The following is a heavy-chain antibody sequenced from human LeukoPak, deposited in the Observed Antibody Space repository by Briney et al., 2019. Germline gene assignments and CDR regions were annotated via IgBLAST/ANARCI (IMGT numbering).Heavy chain of an antibody. V-gene: IGHV3-43*02. D-gene: IGHD5-24*01. CDR3: AKEGGDGSPFDY. CDR2: SGNDRST. Sequence: GGSLRLSCAASGFTFDDHAMHWVRQAPGKGLEWVSLSGNDRSTKYADSVKGRFTISRDNSKDTLYLQMSSLRLEDTGVYYCAKEGGDGSPFDYWGQGILVTVSS. J-gene: IGHJ4*02. CDR1: GFTFDDHA.